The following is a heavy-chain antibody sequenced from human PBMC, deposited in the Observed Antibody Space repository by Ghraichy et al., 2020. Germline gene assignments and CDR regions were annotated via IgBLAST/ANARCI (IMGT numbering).Heavy chain of an antibody. Sequence: SETLSLTCTVSGGSINNYYWTWSRQPPGEGLEWIGYIHSRGNTNYNPSLKSRVSISLDQSNNEFSLSLTSVTAADTAVYYCSRAPDVGWAGNWFDPWGQGVLVTVS. J-gene: IGHJ5*02. V-gene: IGHV4-59*01. CDR2: IHSRGNT. CDR1: GGSINNYY. D-gene: IGHD1-14*01. CDR3: SRAPDVGWAGNWFDP.